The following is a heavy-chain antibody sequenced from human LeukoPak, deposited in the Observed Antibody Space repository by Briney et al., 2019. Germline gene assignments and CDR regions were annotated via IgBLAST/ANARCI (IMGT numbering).Heavy chain of an antibody. Sequence: SETLSLTCTVSGGSISSYYWSWIRQPPGKGLEWIGYIYYSGSTNYNPSLKSRVTISVDTSKNQFSLKLSSVTAADTAVYYCARDSRYCSSTSCPRVYYYYYMDVWGKGTTVTVSS. V-gene: IGHV4-59*12. CDR2: IYYSGST. J-gene: IGHJ6*03. CDR1: GGSISSYY. CDR3: ARDSRYCSSTSCPRVYYYYYMDV. D-gene: IGHD2-2*01.